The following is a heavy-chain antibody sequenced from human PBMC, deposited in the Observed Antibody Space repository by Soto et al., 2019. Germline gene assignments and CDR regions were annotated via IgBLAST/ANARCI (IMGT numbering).Heavy chain of an antibody. Sequence: LRLSFAASGFTFISYWMHWVRQAPGKGLVWVSRINSDGSSTSYADSVKGRFTISRDNANNTLDRQMNSLRAEDTAVYYCAREVRSPSSVLYYYSYGMDVWGQGTTVTVSS. V-gene: IGHV3-74*01. CDR2: INSDGSST. CDR1: GFTFISYW. CDR3: AREVRSPSSVLYYYSYGMDV. J-gene: IGHJ6*02. D-gene: IGHD1-26*01.